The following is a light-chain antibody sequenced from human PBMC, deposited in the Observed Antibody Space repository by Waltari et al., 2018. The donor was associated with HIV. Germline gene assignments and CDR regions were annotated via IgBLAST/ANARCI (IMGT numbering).Light chain of an antibody. V-gene: IGLV2-14*01. J-gene: IGLJ2*01. CDR1: SSDGGGYNY. CDR2: DVS. Sequence: QSALPQPASVSGSPGQSITISCTGTSSDGGGYNYVSWYQQHPGKAPKLMIYDVSNRPSGVSNRFSGSKSGNPASLTISGLQAEDEADYYCSSYTSSSTLDVVFGGGTKLTVL. CDR3: SSYTSSSTLDVV.